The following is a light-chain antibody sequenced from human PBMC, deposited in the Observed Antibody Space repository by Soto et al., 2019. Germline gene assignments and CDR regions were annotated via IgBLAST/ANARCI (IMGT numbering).Light chain of an antibody. Sequence: EIVLTQSPGTLSLSPGERATLSCRASQSVSSSYLAWYQQKPGQAPRLLIYAASSRATGIPDRFSGSGSGTDFTLTISSLEPEDFAVYYCQQYGSSPRYTFGQGTKLEIK. V-gene: IGKV3-20*01. CDR1: QSVSSSY. CDR3: QQYGSSPRYT. CDR2: AAS. J-gene: IGKJ2*01.